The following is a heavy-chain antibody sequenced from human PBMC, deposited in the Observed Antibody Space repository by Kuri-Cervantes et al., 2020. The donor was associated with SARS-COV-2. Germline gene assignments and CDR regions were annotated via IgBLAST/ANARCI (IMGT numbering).Heavy chain of an antibody. D-gene: IGHD4-17*01. V-gene: IGHV3-30*04. CDR2: ISYDGSNK. CDR1: RFTFSSYA. Sequence: GESLKISCAASRFTFSSYAMHWVRQAPGKGLEWVAVISYDGSNKYYADSVKGRFTISRDNSKNTLYLQMNSLRAEDTALYHCATNDYGVSYMDVWGKGTTVTVSS. J-gene: IGHJ6*03. CDR3: ATNDYGVSYMDV.